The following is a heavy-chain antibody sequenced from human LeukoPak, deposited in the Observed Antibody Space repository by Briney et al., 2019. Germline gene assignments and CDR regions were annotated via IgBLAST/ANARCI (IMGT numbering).Heavy chain of an antibody. CDR2: ISYDGSNK. Sequence: GGSLRLSCAASGFTFSRYGMHWVRQAPGKGLEWVSVISYDGSNKYYADSVKGRFTISRDNSKNSLYLQMNSLRPEDTAVHYCAKEVADAFAIWGQGTMVTVSS. CDR3: AKEVADAFAI. CDR1: GFTFSRYG. J-gene: IGHJ3*02. V-gene: IGHV3-30*18. D-gene: IGHD5-12*01.